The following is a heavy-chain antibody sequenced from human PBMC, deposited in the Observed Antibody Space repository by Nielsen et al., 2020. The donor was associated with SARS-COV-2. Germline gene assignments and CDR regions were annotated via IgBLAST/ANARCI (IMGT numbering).Heavy chain of an antibody. V-gene: IGHV3-9*01. CDR2: ISWNSGSI. CDR1: GFTFDDYA. J-gene: IGHJ3*02. Sequence: SLKISCAASGFTFDDYAMHWVRQAPGKGLEWVSGISWNSGSIGYADSVKGRFTISRDNAKNSLYLQMNSLRAEDTALYYCAPGGDAFDIWGQGKMVTASS. CDR3: APGGDAFDI. D-gene: IGHD3-10*01.